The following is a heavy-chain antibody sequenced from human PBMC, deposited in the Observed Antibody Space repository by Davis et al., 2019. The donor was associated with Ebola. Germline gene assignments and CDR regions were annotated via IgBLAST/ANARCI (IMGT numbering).Heavy chain of an antibody. J-gene: IGHJ4*02. Sequence: GESLKISCAASGFTFSSYAMNWVRQAPGKGLEWVSAISGSGGSTYYADSVKGRFTISRDNSKNTLYLQMNSLRAEDTAVYYCARRRGDYIDSLTDSWGQGTLVTVSS. D-gene: IGHD4-17*01. CDR2: ISGSGGST. V-gene: IGHV3-23*01. CDR1: GFTFSSYA. CDR3: ARRRGDYIDSLTDS.